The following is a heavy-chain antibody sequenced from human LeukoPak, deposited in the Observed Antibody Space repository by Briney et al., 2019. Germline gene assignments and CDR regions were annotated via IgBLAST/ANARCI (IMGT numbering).Heavy chain of an antibody. CDR3: AKDANYFHSGSYLIPFDF. V-gene: IGHV3-23*01. D-gene: IGHD1-26*01. CDR2: ISGNGAGT. CDR1: VFTFSRNA. Sequence: GGSLRLSCAASVFTFSRNAMNWVRQAPGKGLEWVASISGNGAGTYYADSVKGRFNISRDNSKNTLYLQMNSLRTEDTAVYYCAKDANYFHSGSYLIPFDFWGQGTLVTVSS. J-gene: IGHJ4*02.